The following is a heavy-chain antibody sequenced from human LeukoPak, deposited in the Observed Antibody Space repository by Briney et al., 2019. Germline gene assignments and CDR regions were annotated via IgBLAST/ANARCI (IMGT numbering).Heavy chain of an antibody. D-gene: IGHD5-24*01. CDR3: ARGSWLNRLFDY. V-gene: IGHV3-66*01. CDR2: IYSSHST. Sequence: GGSLRLSCTASGFIVNDNYMSWVRQAPGKGLEWVSVIYSSHSTYYADSVRGRFTISRDNSKNMVYLQMNSLRAADTAVYFCARGSWLNRLFDYWGQGTLVTVSS. J-gene: IGHJ4*02. CDR1: GFIVNDNY.